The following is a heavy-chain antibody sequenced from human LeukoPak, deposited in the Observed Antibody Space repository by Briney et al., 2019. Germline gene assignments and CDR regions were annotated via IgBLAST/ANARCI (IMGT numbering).Heavy chain of an antibody. J-gene: IGHJ6*02. CDR1: GFTFSSYS. CDR2: ISSSSSYI. D-gene: IGHD6-13*01. Sequence: PGGSLRLSCAASGFTFSSYSMNWVRQAPGKGLEWVSSISSSSSYIYYADSVKGRFTISRDNAKNSLYLEMNSLRAEDTAVYYCARGPWGSWYSSNPTNYYYYGMDVWGQGTTVTVSS. CDR3: ARGPWGSWYSSNPTNYYYYGMDV. V-gene: IGHV3-21*01.